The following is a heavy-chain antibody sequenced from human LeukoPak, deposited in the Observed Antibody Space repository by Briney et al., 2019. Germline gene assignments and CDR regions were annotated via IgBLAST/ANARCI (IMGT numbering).Heavy chain of an antibody. Sequence: GESLKISCKGSGYSFTSYWIGWVRQMPGKGLEWVGIIYPGESDTRYSPSFQGQVTISADKSISTAYLQWSSLKASDTAMYSCAIVAAAGYYLYSGMDVWGEGTTVTVSS. CDR2: IYPGESDT. J-gene: IGHJ6*01. V-gene: IGHV5-51*01. CDR3: AIVAAAGYYLYSGMDV. CDR1: GYSFTSYW. D-gene: IGHD6-13*01.